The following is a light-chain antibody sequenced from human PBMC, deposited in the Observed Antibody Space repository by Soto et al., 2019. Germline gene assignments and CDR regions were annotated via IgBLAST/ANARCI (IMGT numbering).Light chain of an antibody. CDR3: QHYGDLLSIT. V-gene: IGKV3-20*01. Sequence: EVVLTQSPGTLSLSPGERVTLSCRASQSISGNYLAWYQHKPGQAPRLLISGTYTRATGIPDRFSGRGSGTDFSLTISRLEPGDFAVYYCQHYGDLLSITFGQGTRLEI. J-gene: IGKJ5*01. CDR1: QSISGNY. CDR2: GTY.